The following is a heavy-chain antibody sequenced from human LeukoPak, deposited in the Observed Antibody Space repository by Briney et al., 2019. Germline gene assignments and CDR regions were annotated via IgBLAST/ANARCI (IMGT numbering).Heavy chain of an antibody. D-gene: IGHD3-10*01. CDR2: IYDSGIT. V-gene: IGHV4-59*01. CDR3: ARVEGLWFGGFDP. Sequence: PSETLSLTCTVSGGPISRYYWSWIRQPPGKGLEWIGHIYDSGITNYNPSLKSRVTISVDTSKNQFSLKLSSVTAADTAVYYCARVEGLWFGGFDPWGQGTLVTVSS. CDR1: GGPISRYY. J-gene: IGHJ5*02.